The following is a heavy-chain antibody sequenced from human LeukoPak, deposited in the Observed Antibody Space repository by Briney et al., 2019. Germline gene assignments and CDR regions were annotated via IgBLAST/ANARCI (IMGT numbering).Heavy chain of an antibody. D-gene: IGHD5-18*01. V-gene: IGHV1-69*05. CDR2: IIPIFGTA. J-gene: IGHJ4*02. Sequence: SVKVSCKAAGGTFSSYAISRVRQAPGQGLEWMGGIIPIFGTANYAQKFQGRLTITTDESTSTAYMELSSLRSEDTAVYYCARGGVYSYDNPSYFDYCGQGTLVTVSS. CDR1: GGTFSSYA. CDR3: ARGGVYSYDNPSYFDY.